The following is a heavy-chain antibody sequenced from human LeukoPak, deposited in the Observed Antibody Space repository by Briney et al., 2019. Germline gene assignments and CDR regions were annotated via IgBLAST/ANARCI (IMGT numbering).Heavy chain of an antibody. Sequence: SETLSLTCTVSGGSISSYYWSWLRQPPGKGLEWIGYIYYSGSTNYNPSLKSRVTISVDTSKNQFSLKLSSVTAADTAVYYCARGYVENYYYYYMDVWGKGTTVTVSS. CDR2: IYYSGST. CDR3: ARGYVENYYYYYMDV. CDR1: GGSISSYY. V-gene: IGHV4-59*13. D-gene: IGHD1-14*01. J-gene: IGHJ6*03.